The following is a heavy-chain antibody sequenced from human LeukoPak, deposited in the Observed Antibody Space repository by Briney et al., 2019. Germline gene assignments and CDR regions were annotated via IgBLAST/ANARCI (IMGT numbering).Heavy chain of an antibody. CDR1: RFTFSSYD. CDR2: IGTAGDT. V-gene: IGHV3-13*01. Sequence: GGALRLSCAASRFTFSSYDMHWVRQATGKGLECVSAIGTAGDTYYPGSVKGRFTISRENAKNSLYLQMNSLRAEDTAVYYCARDPKWELRPANGSDYWGQGTLVTVSS. J-gene: IGHJ4*02. D-gene: IGHD1-26*01. CDR3: ARDPKWELRPANGSDY.